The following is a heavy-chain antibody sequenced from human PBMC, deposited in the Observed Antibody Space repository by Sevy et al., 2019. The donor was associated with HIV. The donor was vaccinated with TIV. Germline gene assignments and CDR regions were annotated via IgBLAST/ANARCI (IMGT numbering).Heavy chain of an antibody. CDR1: GFSFSDAW. CDR3: TTEGAD. CDR2: VRSKGHGGTA. Sequence: GGSLSLSCAASGFSFSDAWLSWVRQVPGKGLEWVGRVRSKGHGGTAEYAAPVKGRFTIARDDSKNTMYVQMNNLKNEDTGIYYCTTEGADWGQGTLVTVSS. J-gene: IGHJ1*01. V-gene: IGHV3-15*01.